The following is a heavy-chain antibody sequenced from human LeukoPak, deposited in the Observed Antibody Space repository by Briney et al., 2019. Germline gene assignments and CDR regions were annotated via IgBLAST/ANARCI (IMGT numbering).Heavy chain of an antibody. CDR3: ARMQLWLRGRWFDP. J-gene: IGHJ5*02. Sequence: SETLSLTCTISGYSISSGYYWGWIRQPPGKGLEWIGEINHSGSTNYNPSLKSRVTISVDTSKNQFSLKLSSVTAADTAVYYCARMQLWLRGRWFDPWGQGTLVTVSS. D-gene: IGHD5-18*01. CDR2: INHSGST. V-gene: IGHV4-38-2*02. CDR1: GYSISSGYY.